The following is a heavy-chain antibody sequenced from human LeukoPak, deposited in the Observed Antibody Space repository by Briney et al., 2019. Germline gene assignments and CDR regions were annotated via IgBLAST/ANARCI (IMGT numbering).Heavy chain of an antibody. J-gene: IGHJ5*02. CDR3: ARDMRGDFYDTSGLNWYDP. CDR2: ISYSATT. CDR1: GAYISRYY. Sequence: PSETLSLTCTVSGAYISRYYWSWIRQPPGKGLDWIGYISYSATTNYNPSLMSRVTITVDTSKSQFSLKLSSVTAADTAVYYCARDMRGDFYDTSGLNWYDPWGQGTLVTVSS. D-gene: IGHD3-22*01. V-gene: IGHV4-59*01.